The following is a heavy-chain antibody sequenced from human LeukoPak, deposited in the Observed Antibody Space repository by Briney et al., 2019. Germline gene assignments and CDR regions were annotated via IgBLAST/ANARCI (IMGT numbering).Heavy chain of an antibody. CDR2: IYSDGGT. D-gene: IGHD6-19*01. V-gene: IGHV3-53*04. CDR3: AVPGSGWGFDY. Sequence: GGCLRLSCAASGFTVSSNFMTWVRQAPGKGLEWVSVIYSDGGTYYADSVKGRFAISRHNSKNTLYLQINSLRAEDTAVYYCAVPGSGWGFDYWGQGTLVTVSS. CDR1: GFTVSSNF. J-gene: IGHJ4*02.